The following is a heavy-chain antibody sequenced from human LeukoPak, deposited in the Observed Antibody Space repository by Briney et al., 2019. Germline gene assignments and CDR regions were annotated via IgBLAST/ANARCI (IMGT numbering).Heavy chain of an antibody. CDR1: GYTFNGYF. D-gene: IGHD3-22*01. V-gene: IGHV1-2*02. Sequence: ASVKVSCKASGYTFNGYFIHWMRQAPGQGLEWMGWINPNSGDTHFTQKFQGRVTMTRDSSISTAYMELSRLRSDDTAVYYCARDERYDSSGYPFDYWGQGTLVTVSS. J-gene: IGHJ4*02. CDR3: ARDERYDSSGYPFDY. CDR2: INPNSGDT.